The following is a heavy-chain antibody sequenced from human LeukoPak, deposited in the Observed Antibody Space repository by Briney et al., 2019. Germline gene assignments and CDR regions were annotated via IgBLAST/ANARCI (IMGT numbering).Heavy chain of an antibody. CDR2: IYHSGST. D-gene: IGHD6-19*01. CDR3: ARQIAVADNWFDP. V-gene: IGHV4-34*01. Sequence: PSETLSLTCAVYGGSFSGYYWSWIRQPPGKGLEWIGSIYHSGSTYYNPSLKSRVTISVDTSKNQFSLKLSSVTAADTAVYYCARQIAVADNWFDPWGQGTLVTVSS. J-gene: IGHJ5*02. CDR1: GGSFSGYY.